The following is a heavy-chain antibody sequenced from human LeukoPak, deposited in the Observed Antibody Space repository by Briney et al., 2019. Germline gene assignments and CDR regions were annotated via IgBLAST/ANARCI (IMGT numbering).Heavy chain of an antibody. CDR1: GFSFSEDW. V-gene: IGHV3-15*01. Sequence: GGSLRLSCATSGFSFSEDWVSWVRQAPGKGLEWVGRIYNVKSKSGTTDYTAPVKGRFTISRDDSKKTLYLQMNNLKFEDTGVYYCITEHHFQGWGQGTLVTVSS. CDR2: IYNVKSKSGTT. CDR3: ITEHHFQG. J-gene: IGHJ4*02. D-gene: IGHD1-14*01.